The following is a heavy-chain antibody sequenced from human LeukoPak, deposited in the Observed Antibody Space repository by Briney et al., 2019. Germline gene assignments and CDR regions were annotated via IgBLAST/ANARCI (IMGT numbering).Heavy chain of an antibody. V-gene: IGHV4-34*01. J-gene: IGHJ4*02. CDR1: GGSFSGYY. Sequence: PSETLSLTCAVYGGSFSGYYWSWIRQPPGKGLEWIGEINHSGSTNYNPSLKSRVTISVDTSKNQFSLKLSSVTAADTAVYYCARHQKYYGRPFDYWGQGALVTVSS. D-gene: IGHD4-17*01. CDR3: ARHQKYYGRPFDY. CDR2: INHSGST.